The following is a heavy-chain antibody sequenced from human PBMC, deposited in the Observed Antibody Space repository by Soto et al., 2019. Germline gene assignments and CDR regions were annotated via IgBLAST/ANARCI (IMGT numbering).Heavy chain of an antibody. CDR3: ARVSFSAVACTRADS. Sequence: TSETLSLTCSVSGGSVTSGAYHWTWIRQPPGKGLEWIGFVHYSGSTNYNPSLKSRVTISLDTSKNRFTLNLNSVTAADTAVYHCARVSFSAVACTRADSWGQGTLVTVSS. J-gene: IGHJ4*02. D-gene: IGHD6-19*01. V-gene: IGHV4-61*08. CDR2: VHYSGST. CDR1: GGSVTSGAYH.